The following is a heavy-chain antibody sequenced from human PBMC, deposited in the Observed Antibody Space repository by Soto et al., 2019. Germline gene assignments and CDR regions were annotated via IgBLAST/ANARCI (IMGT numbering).Heavy chain of an antibody. Sequence: QVQLVQSGAEVKKPGASVKVSCKASGYTFTAYYMHWVRQAPGQGLEWMGWINPNSGDTNYAQKLQDRVTMTRDTSISTAYMELSRLRSDDTAMYYCAKIATAGDFDPWGQGTLVTVSS. CDR3: AKIATAGDFDP. V-gene: IGHV1-2*02. CDR1: GYTFTAYY. J-gene: IGHJ5*02. CDR2: INPNSGDT. D-gene: IGHD6-13*01.